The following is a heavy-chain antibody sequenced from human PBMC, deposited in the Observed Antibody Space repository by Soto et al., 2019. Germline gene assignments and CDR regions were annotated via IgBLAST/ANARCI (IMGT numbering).Heavy chain of an antibody. D-gene: IGHD3-22*01. CDR1: GGSISSYY. Sequence: SETLSLTCTVSGGSISSYYWSWIRQPPGKGLEWIGYIYYSGSTNYNPSLKSRVTISVDTSKNQFSLKLSSVTAADTAVYYCAGQWLPTAPFDYWGQGTLVTGSA. V-gene: IGHV4-59*08. CDR2: IYYSGST. CDR3: AGQWLPTAPFDY. J-gene: IGHJ4*02.